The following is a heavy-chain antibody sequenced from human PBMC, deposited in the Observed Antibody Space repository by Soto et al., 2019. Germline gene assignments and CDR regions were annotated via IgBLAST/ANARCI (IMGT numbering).Heavy chain of an antibody. CDR1: GGSFSGYY. CDR2: INHSGST. V-gene: IGHV4-34*01. D-gene: IGHD2-2*01. Sequence: QVQLQQWGAGLLKPSETLSLTCAVYGGSFSGYYWSWIRQPPGKGLEWIGEINHSGSTNYNPSLKSRVTISVDTSKNQFSLKLSSVTAADTAVYYCARGNRRGDIVVVPAAPHFDYWGQGTLVTVSS. CDR3: ARGNRRGDIVVVPAAPHFDY. J-gene: IGHJ4*02.